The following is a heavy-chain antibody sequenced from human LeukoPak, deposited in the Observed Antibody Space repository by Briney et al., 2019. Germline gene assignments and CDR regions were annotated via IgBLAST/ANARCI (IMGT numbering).Heavy chain of an antibody. V-gene: IGHV3-48*01. J-gene: IGHJ4*02. CDR3: ARGGTYYDILF. D-gene: IGHD3-9*01. CDR1: GFTFSSYS. CDR2: ISSSSSTI. Sequence: PGGSLRLSCAASGFTFSSYSMNWVRQAPGKGLEWVSYISSSSSTIYYADSVKGRFTISRDNAKNSLYLQMNSLRAEDTAVYYCARGGTYYDILFWGQGTLVTVSS.